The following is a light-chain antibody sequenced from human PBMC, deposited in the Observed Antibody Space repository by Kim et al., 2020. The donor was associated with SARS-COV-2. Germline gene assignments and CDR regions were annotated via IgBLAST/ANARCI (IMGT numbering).Light chain of an antibody. V-gene: IGKV3-20*01. CDR1: QRVASRY. Sequence: PGEKATPACRASQRVASRYLAWYQQKPGQAPRLLMNGVSSRATGIPDRFSGSGSGTDFTLSISRLEPEDFAVYYCQQYESVPFTFGGGTKVDIK. J-gene: IGKJ4*01. CDR3: QQYESVPFT. CDR2: GVS.